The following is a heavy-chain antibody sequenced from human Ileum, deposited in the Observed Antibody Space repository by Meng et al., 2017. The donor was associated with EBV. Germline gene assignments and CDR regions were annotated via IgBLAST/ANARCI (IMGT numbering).Heavy chain of an antibody. D-gene: IGHD5-24*01. Sequence: QVQLWPSGAGVMKPGAPLKVSCKASGYTFTNYEISWVRQATGQGLEWMGWMNPKTGTAHYAQKFQGRVSMTRDTSITTAYMELSSLTSEDTAVYYCVRTLERGDYWGQGTLVTVSS. CDR1: GYTFTNYE. CDR3: VRTLERGDY. J-gene: IGHJ4*02. V-gene: IGHV1-8*01. CDR2: MNPKTGTA.